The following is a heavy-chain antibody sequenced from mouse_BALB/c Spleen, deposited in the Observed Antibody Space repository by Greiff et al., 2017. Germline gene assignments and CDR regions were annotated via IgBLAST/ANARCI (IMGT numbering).Heavy chain of an antibody. J-gene: IGHJ4*01. Sequence: EVKVVESGGGLVKPGGSLKLSCAASGFTFSSYAMSWVRQSPEKRLEWVAEISSGGSYTYYPDTVTGRFTISRDNAKNTLYLEMSSLRSEDTAMYYCARTTVVDYAMDYWGQGTSVTVSS. V-gene: IGHV5-9-4*01. CDR3: ARTTVVDYAMDY. CDR1: GFTFSSYA. CDR2: ISSGGSYT. D-gene: IGHD1-1*01.